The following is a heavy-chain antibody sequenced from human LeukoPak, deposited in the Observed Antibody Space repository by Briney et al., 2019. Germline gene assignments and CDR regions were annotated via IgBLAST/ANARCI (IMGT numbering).Heavy chain of an antibody. D-gene: IGHD3-9*01. J-gene: IGHJ4*02. CDR3: ARALRYFDWYTNY. CDR1: GYTFTGYY. Sequence: ASVKVSCKASGYTFTGYYMHWVRQAPGQGLEWMGWINPNSGGTNYAQKFQGRVTMTRDTSIGTAYMELSRLRSDDTAVYYCARALRYFDWYTNYWGQGTLVTVSS. CDR2: INPNSGGT. V-gene: IGHV1-2*02.